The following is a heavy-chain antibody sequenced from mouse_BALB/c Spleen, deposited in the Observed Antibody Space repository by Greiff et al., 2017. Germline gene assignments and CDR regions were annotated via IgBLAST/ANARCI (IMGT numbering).Heavy chain of an antibody. CDR2: INTSTGYT. D-gene: IGHD2-4*01. Sequence: VQLQQSGAELAKPGASVKMSCKASGYTFTSYGMHWVKQRPGQGLEWIGYINTSTGYTEYNQKFKDKATLTADKSSSTAYMQLSSLTSEDAAVYYCARRYDYRGYYAMDYWGQGTSVTVSS. CDR1: GYTFTSYG. V-gene: IGHV1-4*01. J-gene: IGHJ4*01. CDR3: ARRYDYRGYYAMDY.